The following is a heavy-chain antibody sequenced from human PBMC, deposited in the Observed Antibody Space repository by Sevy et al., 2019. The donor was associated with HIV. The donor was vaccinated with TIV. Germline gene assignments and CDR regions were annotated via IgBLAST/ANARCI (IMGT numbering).Heavy chain of an antibody. V-gene: IGHV4-61*02. J-gene: IGHJ4*02. Sequence: SETLSPTCTVSGDSINSSNYYWNWIRQPAGEGLEWIGRIYTNGSTNYNPSLKSRVTISVDTSKNQFSLKLRSVTAADTAVYYCARDILVAGQWRNFDYWGQGTLVTVSS. CDR2: IYTNGST. CDR1: GDSINSSNYY. D-gene: IGHD6-19*01. CDR3: ARDILVAGQWRNFDY.